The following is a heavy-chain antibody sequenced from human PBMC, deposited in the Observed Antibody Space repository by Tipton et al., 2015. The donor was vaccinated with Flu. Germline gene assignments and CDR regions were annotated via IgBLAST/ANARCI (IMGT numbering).Heavy chain of an antibody. J-gene: IGHJ4*02. CDR3: ARGGVSNSGYRN. Sequence: LRLSCTVSGGSISSYYWSWIRQPPGKGLEWIGYIYYSGSTNYNPSLKSRVTISVDTSKNQFSLKLSSVTAADTAVYYCARGGVSNSGYRNWGQGTLVTVSP. V-gene: IGHV4-59*01. CDR1: GGSISSYY. CDR2: IYYSGST. D-gene: IGHD5-12*01.